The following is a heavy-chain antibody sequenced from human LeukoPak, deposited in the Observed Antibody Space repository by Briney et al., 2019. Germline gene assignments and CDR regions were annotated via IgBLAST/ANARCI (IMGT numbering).Heavy chain of an antibody. V-gene: IGHV3-7*03. CDR1: GFTFSNYW. CDR3: ARDWGKIDY. CDR2: IKQDGSQK. J-gene: IGHJ4*02. Sequence: GSLRLSCVASGFTFSNYWMSWVRQAPGKGLEWVANIKQDGSQKYYVDSVKGRFTISRDNAKNSVYLQMNSLRAEDTAVYYCARDWGKIDYWGQGTLVTVSS. D-gene: IGHD3-16*01.